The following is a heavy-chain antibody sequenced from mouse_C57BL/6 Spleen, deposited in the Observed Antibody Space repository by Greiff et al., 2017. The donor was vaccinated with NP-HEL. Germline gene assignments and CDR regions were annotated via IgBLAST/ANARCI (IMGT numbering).Heavy chain of an antibody. Sequence: VKLVESGAELVRPGASVTLSCKASGYTFTDYEMHWVKQTPVHGLEWIGAIDPETGGTAYNQKFKGKAILTADKSSSTAYMELRSLTSEDSAVYYCTSRGTTVVAHYAMDYWGQGTSVTVSS. J-gene: IGHJ4*01. CDR1: GYTFTDYE. CDR2: IDPETGGT. CDR3: TSRGTTVVAHYAMDY. D-gene: IGHD1-1*01. V-gene: IGHV1-15*01.